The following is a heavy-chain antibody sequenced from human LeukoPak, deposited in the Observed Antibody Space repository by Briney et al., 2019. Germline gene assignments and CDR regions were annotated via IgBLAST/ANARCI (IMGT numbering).Heavy chain of an antibody. Sequence: SETLSLTCAVYGGSFSGYYWSWIRQPAGKGLEWIGRIYTSGSTNYNPSLKSRVTISVDTSKNQFSLKLSSVTAADTAVYYCARWDPRILRDYWGQGTLVTVSS. D-gene: IGHD2-15*01. CDR3: ARWDPRILRDY. V-gene: IGHV4-59*10. CDR1: GGSFSGYY. CDR2: IYTSGST. J-gene: IGHJ4*02.